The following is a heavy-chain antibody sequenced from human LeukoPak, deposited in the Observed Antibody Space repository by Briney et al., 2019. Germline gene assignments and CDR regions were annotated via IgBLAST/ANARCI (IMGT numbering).Heavy chain of an antibody. CDR1: GYTFTIYA. CDR3: ARAVSVVTATPGY. D-gene: IGHD2-21*02. Sequence: ASVKVSCKASGYTFTIYAMHWVRQAPGQRLEWMGWINAGNGNTKYSQKFQGRVTITRDTSASTAYMELSSLRSEDTAVYYCARAVSVVTATPGYWGQGTLVTVSS. CDR2: INAGNGNT. V-gene: IGHV1-3*01. J-gene: IGHJ4*02.